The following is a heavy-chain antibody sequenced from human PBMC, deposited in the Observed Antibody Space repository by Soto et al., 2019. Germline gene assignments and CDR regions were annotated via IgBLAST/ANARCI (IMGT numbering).Heavy chain of an antibody. J-gene: IGHJ4*02. V-gene: IGHV3-23*01. CDR1: GFTFNSYD. CDR3: AILSN. D-gene: IGHD6-6*01. CDR2: ISGRGERT. Sequence: PGGSLRLSCAASGFTFNSYDMSWVRQTPGKGLEWVSVISGRGERTYYADSVKGRFTISRDTSKNTLYLQMSSLRAEDTAVYYCAILSNWGQGTLVTVSS.